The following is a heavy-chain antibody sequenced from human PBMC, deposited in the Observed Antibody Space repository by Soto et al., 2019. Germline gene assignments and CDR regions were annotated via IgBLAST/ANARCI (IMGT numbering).Heavy chain of an antibody. CDR1: GYTFTSYG. CDR3: AREGVRMDCDGDCSPP. CDR2: ISAYNGNT. D-gene: IGHD2-21*02. J-gene: IGHJ5*02. Sequence: QVQLVQSGAEVKKPGASVKVSCKASGYTFTSYGISWVRQASGQGLEWMGWISAYNGNTNYAQKLQGRVTMTTDTSTSTAYMELRSLRSDDTAVYYYAREGVRMDCDGDCSPPWGQGTLVTVSS. V-gene: IGHV1-18*01.